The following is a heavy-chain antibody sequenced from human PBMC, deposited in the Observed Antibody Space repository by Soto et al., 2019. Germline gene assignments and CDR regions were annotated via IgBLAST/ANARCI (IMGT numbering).Heavy chain of an antibody. D-gene: IGHD6-19*01. CDR1: GYTFTSYD. J-gene: IGHJ5*02. Sequence: QVQLVQSGAEVKKPGASVKVSCKASGYTFTSYDINWVRQATGQGLEWMGWMNPNSGNTGYAQKFQGRVTMTRNTSISTAYMELSSLRSEDTAVYYCARTGRIAGRGWYNWFDPWGQGTLVTVSS. V-gene: IGHV1-8*01. CDR2: MNPNSGNT. CDR3: ARTGRIAGRGWYNWFDP.